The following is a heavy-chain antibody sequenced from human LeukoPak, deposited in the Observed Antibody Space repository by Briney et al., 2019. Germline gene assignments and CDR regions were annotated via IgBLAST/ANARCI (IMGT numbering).Heavy chain of an antibody. J-gene: IGHJ6*03. Sequence: SETLSLTCTVSGGSISSYDWSWIRQPPGKGLEWIGYIYTSGSPNYNPSLKSRVTISVDTSKNQFSLKLSSVTAADTAVYYCARRWQWRFGYYMDVWGKGTTVTVSS. CDR3: ARRWQWRFGYYMDV. D-gene: IGHD6-19*01. CDR1: GGSISSYD. CDR2: IYTSGSP. V-gene: IGHV4-4*09.